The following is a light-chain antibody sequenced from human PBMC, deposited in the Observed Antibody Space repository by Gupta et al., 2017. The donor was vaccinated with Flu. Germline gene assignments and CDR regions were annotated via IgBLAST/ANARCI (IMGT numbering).Light chain of an antibody. Sequence: LTHSPCTLSLAPGERATLSCRASQSVSSSSAWYQQKPGQTPRLLIYGASSTSTGIPDRFSGSGSGTDFTLTINILDPEDFAVYSCHREGGSPITFGQGTRLEIK. J-gene: IGKJ5*01. CDR2: GAS. CDR3: HREGGSPIT. CDR1: QSVSSSS. V-gene: IGKV3-20*01.